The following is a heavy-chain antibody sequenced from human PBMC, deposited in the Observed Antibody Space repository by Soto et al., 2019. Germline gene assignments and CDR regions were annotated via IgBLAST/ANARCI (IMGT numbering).Heavy chain of an antibody. CDR3: ARHDSGGSYYYYYYMDV. Sequence: SETLSLTCTVSGGSISSYYWSWIRQPPGKGLEWIGYIYYSGSTNYNPSLKSRVTISVDTSKNQFSLKLSSVTAADTAVYYRARHDSGGSYYYYYYMDVWGKGTTVTVSS. J-gene: IGHJ6*03. CDR2: IYYSGST. D-gene: IGHD2-15*01. CDR1: GGSISSYY. V-gene: IGHV4-59*08.